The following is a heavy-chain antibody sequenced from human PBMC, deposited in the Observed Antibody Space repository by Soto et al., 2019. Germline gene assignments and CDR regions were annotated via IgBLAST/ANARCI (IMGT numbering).Heavy chain of an antibody. CDR3: ARERGYYYGMDV. J-gene: IGHJ6*02. V-gene: IGHV3-21*01. Sequence: EVQLVESGGGLVKPGGSLRLSCAASGFTFSSYSMNWVRQAPGKGLEWVSSISSSSSYIYYADSVKGRFTISRDNAKNSLYLQMNSLRAEDTAVYYCARERGYYYGMDVWGQGTTVTVSS. CDR2: ISSSSSYI. CDR1: GFTFSSYS.